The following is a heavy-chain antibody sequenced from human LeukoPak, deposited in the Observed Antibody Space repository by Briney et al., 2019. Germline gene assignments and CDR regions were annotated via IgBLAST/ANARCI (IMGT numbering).Heavy chain of an antibody. Sequence: NPSETLSLTCAVYGGSFSGYYWSWIRQPPGKGLEWIGEINHSGSTNYNPSLKSRVTISVDTSKNQFSLKLSSVTAADTAVYYCASGWGPYGGHYFDYWGQGTLVTVSS. CDR1: GGSFSGYY. CDR2: INHSGST. CDR3: ASGWGPYGGHYFDY. J-gene: IGHJ4*02. V-gene: IGHV4-34*01. D-gene: IGHD4-23*01.